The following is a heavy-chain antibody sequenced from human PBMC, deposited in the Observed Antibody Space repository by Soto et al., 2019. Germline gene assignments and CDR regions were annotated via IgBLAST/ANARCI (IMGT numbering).Heavy chain of an antibody. J-gene: IGHJ4*02. Sequence: SETLSLTCTVSGGSISSYYWSWIRQPPGKGLEWIGYIYYSGSTNYNPSLKSRVTISVDTSKNQFSLKLSSVTAADTAVYYCARNLILDLVYWGQGTLVTVSS. CDR2: IYYSGST. V-gene: IGHV4-59*08. D-gene: IGHD1-26*01. CDR3: ARNLILDLVY. CDR1: GGSISSYY.